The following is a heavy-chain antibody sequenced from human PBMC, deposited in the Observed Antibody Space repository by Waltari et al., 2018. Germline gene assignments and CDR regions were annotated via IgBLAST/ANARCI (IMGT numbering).Heavy chain of an antibody. CDR2: INPNSGGT. Sequence: QVQLVQSGAEVKKPGASVKVSCQASGYTFTGYYIHWVRTAPGQGLEWMGRINPNSGGTNYAQKFQGRVTMTRDTSISTAYMELSRLRSDDTAVYYCAAYYYDSSGYRYFDYWGQGTLVTVSS. D-gene: IGHD3-22*01. CDR3: AAYYYDSSGYRYFDY. CDR1: GYTFTGYY. J-gene: IGHJ4*02. V-gene: IGHV1-2*06.